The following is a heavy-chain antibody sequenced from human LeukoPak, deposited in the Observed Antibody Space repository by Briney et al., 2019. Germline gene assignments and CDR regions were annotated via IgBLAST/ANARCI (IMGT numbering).Heavy chain of an antibody. CDR3: ARSYYDFWSGYLSWFDY. D-gene: IGHD3-3*01. Sequence: GGSLRLSCAASGFTVSSNYMSWVRQAPSKGLEWVAVISYDGSNKYYADSVKGRFTISRDNSKNTLYLQMNSLRAEDTAVYYCARSYYDFWSGYLSWFDYWGQGTLVTVSS. J-gene: IGHJ4*02. V-gene: IGHV3-30-3*01. CDR1: GFTVSSNY. CDR2: ISYDGSNK.